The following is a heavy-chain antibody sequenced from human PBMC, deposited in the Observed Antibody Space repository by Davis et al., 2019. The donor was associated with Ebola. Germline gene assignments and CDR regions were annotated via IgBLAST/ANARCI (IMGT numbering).Heavy chain of an antibody. V-gene: IGHV1-2*02. Sequence: ASVKVSCKASGYTFTGYYMHWVRQAPGQGLEWMGWINPNSGGTNYAQKPQGRVTMTTDTSTSTAYMELRSLRSDDTAVYYCARVGRYCSSTSCYNLWFDPWGQGTLVTVSS. CDR1: GYTFTGYY. D-gene: IGHD2-2*02. J-gene: IGHJ5*02. CDR3: ARVGRYCSSTSCYNLWFDP. CDR2: INPNSGGT.